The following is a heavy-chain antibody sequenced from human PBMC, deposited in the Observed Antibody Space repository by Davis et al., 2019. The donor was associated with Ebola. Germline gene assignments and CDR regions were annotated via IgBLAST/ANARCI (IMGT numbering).Heavy chain of an antibody. V-gene: IGHV4-34*01. CDR3: ARHGYPNWFDP. Sequence: MPGGSLRLSCAVYGGSFSGYYWSWIRQPPGKGLEWVGEINHSGSTNYNPSLKSRVTISVDTSKNQFSLKLSSVTAADTAVYYCARHGYPNWFDPWGQGTLVTVSS. CDR2: INHSGST. J-gene: IGHJ5*02. CDR1: GGSFSGYY. D-gene: IGHD5-24*01.